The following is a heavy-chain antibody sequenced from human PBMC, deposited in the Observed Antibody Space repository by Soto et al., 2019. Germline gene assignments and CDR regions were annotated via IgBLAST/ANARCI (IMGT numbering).Heavy chain of an antibody. V-gene: IGHV4-31*03. Sequence: QVQLQESGPGLVKPSQTLSLTCTVSGGSISSGGYYWTWIRQHPGKGLEWIGYIYYSGITYYNPSRKSRVTISVDTSKNQFSLKMSSVPAADPAVDYCAREPRDWGQGTLVAVSS. CDR3: AREPRD. CDR1: GGSISSGGYY. J-gene: IGHJ4*02. CDR2: IYYSGIT.